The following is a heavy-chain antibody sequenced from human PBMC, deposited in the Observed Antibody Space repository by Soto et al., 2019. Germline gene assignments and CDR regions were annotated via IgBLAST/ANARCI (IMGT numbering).Heavy chain of an antibody. CDR2: ISGSGGST. CDR3: AKRMVVVVPAAKADYFDY. Sequence: EVQLLESGGGLVQPGGSLRLSCAASGFTFSSYAMSWVRQAPGKGLEWVSAISGSGGSTYYADSVKGRFTISRDNSKNTLYLQMNSLRAEDTAVYYCAKRMVVVVPAAKADYFDYWGQGTLVTVSS. V-gene: IGHV3-23*01. J-gene: IGHJ4*02. CDR1: GFTFSSYA. D-gene: IGHD2-2*01.